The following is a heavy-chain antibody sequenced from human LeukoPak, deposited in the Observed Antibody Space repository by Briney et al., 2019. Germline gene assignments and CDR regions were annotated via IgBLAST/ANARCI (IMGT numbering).Heavy chain of an antibody. V-gene: IGHV4-38-2*01. J-gene: IGHJ4*02. CDR3: ARVLGMVTAFDH. Sequence: SETLSLTCAVSGYPITSGYYWGWIRQPPGKGLEWIGSIYHSGTTYQNPSLKSRVTISRDTSKNQFSLKLSSVTATDTAVYYCARVLGMVTAFDHWGQGTPITVSS. D-gene: IGHD2-21*02. CDR1: GYPITSGYY. CDR2: IYHSGTT.